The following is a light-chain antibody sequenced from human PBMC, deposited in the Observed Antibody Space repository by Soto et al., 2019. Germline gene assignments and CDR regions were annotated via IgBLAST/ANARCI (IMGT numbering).Light chain of an antibody. CDR1: QSISSY. CDR3: QQSYSTPYT. J-gene: IGKJ2*01. V-gene: IGKV1-39*01. CDR2: DAS. Sequence: DIQMTQSPSSLSASVGDRVTITCRASQSISSYLNWYQQKPGKAPKLLIYDASSLQSGAPSRFSGSGSGTDFTLTISSLQPEDFATYYCQQSYSTPYTFGQGTKLEIK.